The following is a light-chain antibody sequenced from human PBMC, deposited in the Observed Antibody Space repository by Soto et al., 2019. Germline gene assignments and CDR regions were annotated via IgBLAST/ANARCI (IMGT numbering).Light chain of an antibody. CDR3: QQSYSTWT. J-gene: IGKJ1*01. Sequence: DIPMTQSPSSLSASVGDRVTITCRASQSISSYLNWYQHKPGKAPKLLIYAASSLQSGVPSRFSGSGSGTDFTLTISSLQPEDFATYYCQQSYSTWTFGQGTKVEIK. V-gene: IGKV1-39*01. CDR1: QSISSY. CDR2: AAS.